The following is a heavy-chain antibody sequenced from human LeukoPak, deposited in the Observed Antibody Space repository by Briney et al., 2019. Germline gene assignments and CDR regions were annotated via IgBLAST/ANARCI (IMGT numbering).Heavy chain of an antibody. V-gene: IGHV4-34*01. Sequence: SETLSLTCAVYGGSFSGYYWSWIRQPPGKGPEWIGEINHSGSTNYNPSLKSRVTISVDTSKNQFSLKLSSVTAADTAVYYCAGREYDFWSGYYGDAFDIWGQGTMVTVSS. CDR1: GGSFSGYY. D-gene: IGHD3-3*01. CDR3: AGREYDFWSGYYGDAFDI. J-gene: IGHJ3*02. CDR2: INHSGST.